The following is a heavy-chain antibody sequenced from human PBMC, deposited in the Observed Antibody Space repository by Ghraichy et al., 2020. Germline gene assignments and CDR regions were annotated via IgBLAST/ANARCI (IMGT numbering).Heavy chain of an antibody. J-gene: IGHJ5*02. CDR3: ARVHYGDYVVAWFDP. CDR2: IYQAGTT. D-gene: IGHD4-17*01. V-gene: IGHV4-30-2*01. CDR1: GVSVISAGYS. Sequence: SQTLSLTCAVSGVSVISAGYSWTWIRQPPGKGLEWIGYIYQAGTTYYNPSLQSRAIISVDRSRNQVLLNLNSVTAADTAVYYCARVHYGDYVVAWFDPWGPGTLVTVSS.